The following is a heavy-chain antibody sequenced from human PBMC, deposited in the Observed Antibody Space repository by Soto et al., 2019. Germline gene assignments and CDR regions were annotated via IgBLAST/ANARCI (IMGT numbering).Heavy chain of an antibody. D-gene: IGHD6-13*01. CDR1: GGSISSGGYS. V-gene: IGHV4-30-2*03. CDR2: IFYSGST. CDR3: ARHRIAAAGTGMDV. Sequence: SETLSLTCAVSGGSISSGGYSWSWMRQPPGKGLEWIGYIFYSGSTYYNPSLKSRVTISVDTSKNQFSLKLSSVTAADTAVYYCARHRIAAAGTGMDVWGQGTTVTVSS. J-gene: IGHJ6*02.